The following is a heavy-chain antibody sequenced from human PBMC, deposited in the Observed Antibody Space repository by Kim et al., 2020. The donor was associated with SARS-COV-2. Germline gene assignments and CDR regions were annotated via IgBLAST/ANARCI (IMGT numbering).Heavy chain of an antibody. V-gene: IGHV3-21*01. CDR2: ISSRSSYI. Sequence: GGSLRLSCAASGFTFSSYSMNWVRQAPGKGLEWVSSISSRSSYISFADSVKGRFTISSDNAKNSLYLQMNNLRAEDTAEYYCARSNCSSTSCYVLAFDIWGQGKMGTVS. CDR3: ARSNCSSTSCYVLAFDI. D-gene: IGHD2-2*01. CDR1: GFTFSSYS. J-gene: IGHJ3*02.